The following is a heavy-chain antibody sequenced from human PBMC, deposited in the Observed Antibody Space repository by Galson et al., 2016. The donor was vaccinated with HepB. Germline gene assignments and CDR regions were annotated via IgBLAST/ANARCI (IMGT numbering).Heavy chain of an antibody. CDR1: GDSVSSNSAA. CDR3: GRGYARGIDY. Sequence: CAISGDSVSSNSAAWNWIRQSPSRGLEWLGRTYYRSKWYNDYPVSVKSRIIINLDTSKNQFSLQLKSVTPEDTAVYYCGRGYARGIDYWGQGILVTVSS. V-gene: IGHV6-1*01. D-gene: IGHD5-12*01. CDR2: TYYRSKWYN. J-gene: IGHJ4*02.